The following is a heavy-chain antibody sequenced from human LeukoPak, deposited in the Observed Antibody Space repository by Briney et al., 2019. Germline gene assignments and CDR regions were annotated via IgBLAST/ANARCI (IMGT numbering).Heavy chain of an antibody. Sequence: ASVKVSCKASGYTFTGYYMHWVRQAPGQGLEWMGWINPNSGGTNYAQKFQGRVTMTRDTSISTAYMELSRLRSDDTAVYYCAREASYGGYSYFDYWGQGTLVTVSS. D-gene: IGHD4-17*01. CDR1: GYTFTGYY. CDR3: AREASYGGYSYFDY. V-gene: IGHV1-2*02. J-gene: IGHJ4*02. CDR2: INPNSGGT.